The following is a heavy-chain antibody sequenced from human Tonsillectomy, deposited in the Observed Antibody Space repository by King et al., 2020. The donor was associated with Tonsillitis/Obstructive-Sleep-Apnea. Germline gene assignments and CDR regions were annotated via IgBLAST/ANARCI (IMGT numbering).Heavy chain of an antibody. V-gene: IGHV4-39*01. Sequence: LQLQESCPGLVKPSETLSLTCSVSGDSISRSSYYWAWIRQPPGKGLEWIGSIYVSGSIYYNPSLKSRVTISLDTSKNQFSLKLNSVTGTDTAAYFCAGQGRFGELSWFDAWGQGLLVTVSS. CDR1: GDSISRSSYY. CDR2: IYVSGSI. D-gene: IGHD3-10*01. J-gene: IGHJ5*02. CDR3: AGQGRFGELSWFDA.